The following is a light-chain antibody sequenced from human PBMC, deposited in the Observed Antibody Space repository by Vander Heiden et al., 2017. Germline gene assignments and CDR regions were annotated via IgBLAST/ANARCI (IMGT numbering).Light chain of an antibody. J-gene: IGLJ3*02. CDR2: KDS. CDR3: QSADSSGTYQV. CDR1: ALPKQY. Sequence: SYELTQPPSVLVSPGQTARITCSGDALPKQYAYWYQQKPGQAPVLVIYKDSERPSGIPERFSGSSSGTIVTLTISGVQAEDEADYYCQSADSSGTYQVFGGGTKLTVL. V-gene: IGLV3-25*03.